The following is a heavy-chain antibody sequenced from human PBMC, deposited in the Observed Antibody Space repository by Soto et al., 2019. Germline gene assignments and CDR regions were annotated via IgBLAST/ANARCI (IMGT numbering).Heavy chain of an antibody. J-gene: IGHJ4*02. D-gene: IGHD5-12*01. V-gene: IGHV3-23*01. CDR3: AKDQGVVAAIRGEYFDC. CDR1: GFTFNTYA. CDR2: ISGSGNTR. Sequence: EVQLLESGGGLVQPGGSLRLSCAASGFTFNTYAMNWVRQAPGKGLEWVSGISGSGNTRYYSESVKGRFTISRDSSKNTLYLQVNSLRAEDTAVYYCAKDQGVVAAIRGEYFDCWGQGTLVTVSS.